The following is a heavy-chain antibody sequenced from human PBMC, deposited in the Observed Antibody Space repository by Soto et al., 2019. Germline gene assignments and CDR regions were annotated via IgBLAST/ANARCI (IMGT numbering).Heavy chain of an antibody. CDR3: ARGIVGATTGRDAFDI. Sequence: PGESLKISCKGSGYSCTSYWVGWVRQMPGKGLEWMGIIYPGDSDTRYSPSFQGQVTISADKSISTAYLQWSSLKASDTAMYYCARGIVGATTGRDAFDIWGQGTMVTVSS. D-gene: IGHD1-26*01. V-gene: IGHV5-51*01. J-gene: IGHJ3*02. CDR1: GYSCTSYW. CDR2: IYPGDSDT.